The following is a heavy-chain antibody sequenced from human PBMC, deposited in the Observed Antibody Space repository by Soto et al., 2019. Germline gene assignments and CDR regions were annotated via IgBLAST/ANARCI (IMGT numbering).Heavy chain of an antibody. Sequence: GESLKISCAASGFTFSSYAMSWVRQAPGKGLEWVSAISGSGGSTYYADSVKGRFTISRDNSKNTLYLQMNSLRAEDTAVYYCAKLRGQYYDFIYGMDVWGQGTTVTVSS. D-gene: IGHD3-3*01. CDR3: AKLRGQYYDFIYGMDV. CDR1: GFTFSSYA. CDR2: ISGSGGST. J-gene: IGHJ6*02. V-gene: IGHV3-23*01.